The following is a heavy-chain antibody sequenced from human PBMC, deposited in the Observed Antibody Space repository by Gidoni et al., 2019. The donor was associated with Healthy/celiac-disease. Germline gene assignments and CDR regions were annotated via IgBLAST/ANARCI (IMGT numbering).Heavy chain of an antibody. V-gene: IGHV3-74*01. CDR3: ARRDGYNWGYGR. CDR1: GFTFSSYW. Sequence: EGQLVESGGGLVQPWGSLRPSWAASGFTFSSYWMHWVRQAPGKGLVWVSRINSDGSSTSYADSVKCRFTISRDNAKNTLYLQMNSLRAEDTAVYYCARRDGYNWGYGRWGQGTLVTVSS. D-gene: IGHD5-12*01. CDR2: INSDGSST. J-gene: IGHJ4*02.